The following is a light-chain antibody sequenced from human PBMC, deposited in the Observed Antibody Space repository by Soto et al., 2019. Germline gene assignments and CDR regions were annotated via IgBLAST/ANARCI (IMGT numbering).Light chain of an antibody. Sequence: ELVMTQSPATLSVSPGERATLSCRASQRFSTNVAWYQQKPGQAPRLLIYGTSTRATGIPARFSGSGSGTEFTLTISSLQSEDFATYYCQHYNTYPWTFGQGTKVDIK. CDR2: GTS. CDR1: QRFSTN. V-gene: IGKV3-15*01. CDR3: QHYNTYPWT. J-gene: IGKJ1*01.